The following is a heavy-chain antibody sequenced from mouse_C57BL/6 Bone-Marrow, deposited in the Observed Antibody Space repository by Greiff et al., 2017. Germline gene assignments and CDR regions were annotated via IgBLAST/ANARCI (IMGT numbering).Heavy chain of an antibody. CDR2: ISSGGSYT. CDR1: GFTFSSYG. D-gene: IGHD1-1*01. CDR3: ARLTTVVGY. V-gene: IGHV5-6*02. J-gene: IGHJ4*01. Sequence: EVKLVESGGDLVKPGGSLKLSCAASGFTFSSYGMSWVRQTPDKRLEWVATISSGGSYTYYPDSVKGRFTISRDNAKNTLYLQMSSLKSEDTAMYYCARLTTVVGYWGQGTSVTVSS.